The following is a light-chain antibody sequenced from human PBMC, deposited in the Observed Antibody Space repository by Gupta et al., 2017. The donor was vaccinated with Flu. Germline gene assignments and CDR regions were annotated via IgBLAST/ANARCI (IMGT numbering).Light chain of an antibody. CDR2: RNN. CDR1: RSNIGTYN. Sequence: SRSNIGTYNVYWYLQVPGTAPKLLIYRNNQRPSGVPDRISGSKSGTSASLANSGLRSEDEGYYYCAAWDDSLSGWVFGGGTKLTVL. V-gene: IGLV1-47*01. CDR3: AAWDDSLSGWV. J-gene: IGLJ3*02.